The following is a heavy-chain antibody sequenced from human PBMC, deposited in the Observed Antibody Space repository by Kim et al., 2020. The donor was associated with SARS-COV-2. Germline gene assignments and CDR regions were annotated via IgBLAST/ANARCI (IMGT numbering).Heavy chain of an antibody. D-gene: IGHD3-22*01. V-gene: IGHV4-59*01. J-gene: IGHJ3*02. CDR3: ARVSGYYGPYAFDI. Sequence: IPALKSLVTISVDTSENQFSLKLSSVTAADTAVYYCARVSGYYGPYAFDIWGQVTMVTVSS.